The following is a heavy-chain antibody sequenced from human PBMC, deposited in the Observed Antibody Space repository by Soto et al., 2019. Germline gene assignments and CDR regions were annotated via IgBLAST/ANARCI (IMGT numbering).Heavy chain of an antibody. CDR3: ARDYSGSYCFDY. CDR2: IYPADSDT. V-gene: IGHV5-51*01. D-gene: IGHD3-10*01. Sequence: GESLKISCKGSGYSFTSHWIAWVRQMPGKGLEWMGIIYPADSDTRYSPAFQGQVTISADRSISTAYLQWSSLKASDTAIYYCARDYSGSYCFDYWGQGTLVTVSS. J-gene: IGHJ4*02. CDR1: GYSFTSHW.